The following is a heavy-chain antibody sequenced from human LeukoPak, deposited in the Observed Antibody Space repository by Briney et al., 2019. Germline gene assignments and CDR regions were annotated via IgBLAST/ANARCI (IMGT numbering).Heavy chain of an antibody. J-gene: IGHJ4*02. Sequence: SETLSLTCAVPGGSISSSNWWSWIRPPPGKGLEWIGEIYHSGSTNYNPSLRSRVTTSVDKSKNQFSLKLNSVTAADTAVYYCATGVGRLDSWGQGTLVTVSS. CDR2: IYHSGST. D-gene: IGHD3-10*01. CDR3: ATGVGRLDS. V-gene: IGHV4-4*02. CDR1: GGSISSSNW.